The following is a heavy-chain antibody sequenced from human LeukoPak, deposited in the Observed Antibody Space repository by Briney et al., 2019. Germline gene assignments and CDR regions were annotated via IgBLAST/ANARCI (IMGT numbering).Heavy chain of an antibody. Sequence: SETLSLTCAVYGGSFSGYYWNWIRQPPGKGLEWIGEINHSGSTNYTPSLKSRVTISVDTSKNQFSLKLSSVTAADTAVYYCARGSKMLGYNWFDPWGQGTLVTVSS. J-gene: IGHJ5*02. CDR1: GGSFSGYY. CDR3: ARGSKMLGYNWFDP. V-gene: IGHV4-34*01. D-gene: IGHD1-26*01. CDR2: INHSGST.